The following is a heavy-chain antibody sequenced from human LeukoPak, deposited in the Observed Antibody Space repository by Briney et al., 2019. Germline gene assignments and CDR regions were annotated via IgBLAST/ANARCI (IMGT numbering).Heavy chain of an antibody. CDR3: ACLTTADAFDI. Sequence: PSETLSLTCAVSGGSISSSIHYWAWIRQPPGKGLEWIGSIYYSGSTYYNPSIKSRVTISLYLSEGQFSLKLSSVTAADTAVYYCACLTTADAFDIWGQGTMVTVSS. CDR2: IYYSGST. CDR1: GGSISSSIHY. D-gene: IGHD3-22*01. V-gene: IGHV4-39*07. J-gene: IGHJ3*02.